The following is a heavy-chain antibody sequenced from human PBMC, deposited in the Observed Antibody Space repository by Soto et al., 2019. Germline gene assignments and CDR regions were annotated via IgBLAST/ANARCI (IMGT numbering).Heavy chain of an antibody. CDR1: GYTFTSYD. CDR2: MNPNSGNT. V-gene: IGHV1-8*01. D-gene: IGHD1-1*01. J-gene: IGHJ4*02. CDR3: AKGTTNLLYYFDY. Sequence: GASVKVSCKASGYTFTSYDINWVRQATGQGLEWMGWMNPNSGNTGYAQKFQGRVTMTRNTSISTAYMELNSLRAEDTALYYCAKGTTNLLYYFDYWGQGTLVTVSS.